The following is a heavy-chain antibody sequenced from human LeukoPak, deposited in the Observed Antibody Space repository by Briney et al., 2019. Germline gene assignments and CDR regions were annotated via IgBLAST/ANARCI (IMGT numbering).Heavy chain of an antibody. V-gene: IGHV4-39*01. CDR3: ARGYSSGWSFDY. CDR2: IYYSGST. J-gene: IGHJ4*02. D-gene: IGHD6-19*01. Sequence: SETLSLTCTVSGGSISSSSYYWGWIRQPPGKGLEWFGSIYYSGSTYYNPSLKSRVTISVDTSKNQFSLKLSSVTAADTAVYYCARGYSSGWSFDYWGQGTLVTVSS. CDR1: GGSISSSSYY.